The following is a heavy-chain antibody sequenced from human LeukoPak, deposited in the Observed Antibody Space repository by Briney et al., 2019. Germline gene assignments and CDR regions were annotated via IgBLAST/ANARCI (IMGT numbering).Heavy chain of an antibody. D-gene: IGHD2-15*01. CDR3: ARDTWYDPQRPSYGMDV. J-gene: IGHJ6*02. Sequence: KPSETLSLTCIVSGDSISSGSYYLGWIRQPPGKGLECIGSIFYSGSTLYNPSLKSRVTISVDTPKNQFSLKLSSVTAADTAVYYCARDTWYDPQRPSYGMDVWGQGTTVTVSS. CDR1: GDSISSGSYY. CDR2: IFYSGST. V-gene: IGHV4-39*07.